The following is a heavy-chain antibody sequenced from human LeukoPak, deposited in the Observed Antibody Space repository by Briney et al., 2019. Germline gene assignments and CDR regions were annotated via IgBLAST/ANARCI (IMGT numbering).Heavy chain of an antibody. CDR1: GGSISSYY. CDR2: IYYSGST. J-gene: IGHJ4*02. V-gene: IGHV4-59*01. CDR3: ARGSGSYYRLYYFDY. Sequence: SETLSLTCTVSGGSISSYYWSWIRQPPGKGLEWIGYIYYSGSTNYNPSLKSRVTISVDTSKNQFSLKLSSVTAADTAVYYCARGSGSYYRLYYFDYWGQGTLVTVSS. D-gene: IGHD1-26*01.